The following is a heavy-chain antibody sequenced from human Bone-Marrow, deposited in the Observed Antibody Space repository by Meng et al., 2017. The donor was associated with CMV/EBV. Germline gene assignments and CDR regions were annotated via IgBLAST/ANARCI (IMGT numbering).Heavy chain of an antibody. CDR3: ARTWYYYDFWSGYLYYYGMDV. D-gene: IGHD3-3*01. CDR1: GGSISSYY. CDR2: IYYSGST. Sequence: GSLRLSCTVSGGSISSYYWSWIRQPPGKGLEWIGYIYYSGSTNYNPSLKSRVTISVDTSKNQFSLKLSSVTAADTAVYYCARTWYYYDFWSGYLYYYGMDVWGQGTTVTVSS. J-gene: IGHJ6*02. V-gene: IGHV4-59*12.